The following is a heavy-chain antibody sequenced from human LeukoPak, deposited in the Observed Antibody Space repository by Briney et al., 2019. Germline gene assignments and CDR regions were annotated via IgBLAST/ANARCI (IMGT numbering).Heavy chain of an antibody. CDR1: GFTFSDYS. CDR3: ARVGDHFHWYLDL. CDR2: LYSGSST. Sequence: GGSLRLSCAASGFTFSDYSINWVRQAPGKGLEWVSILYSGSSTYYADSVEGRFTISRDSSKNTLFLQMNDLRAEDTAVYYCARVGDHFHWYLDLWGRGTLVTVSS. D-gene: IGHD3-3*02. V-gene: IGHV3-53*01. J-gene: IGHJ2*01.